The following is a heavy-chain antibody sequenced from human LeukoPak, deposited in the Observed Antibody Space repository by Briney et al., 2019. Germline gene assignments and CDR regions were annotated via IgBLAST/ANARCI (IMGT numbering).Heavy chain of an antibody. V-gene: IGHV3-30-3*01. Sequence: GGSLRLSCAASGFTFSSYAMHWVRQAPGKGLEWVAVISYDGSNKYYADSVKGRFTISRDNSKNTLYLQMNSLRAEDTAVYYCAKGGSSGWVFDYWGQGTLVTVSS. CDR2: ISYDGSNK. CDR3: AKGGSSGWVFDY. D-gene: IGHD6-19*01. J-gene: IGHJ4*02. CDR1: GFTFSSYA.